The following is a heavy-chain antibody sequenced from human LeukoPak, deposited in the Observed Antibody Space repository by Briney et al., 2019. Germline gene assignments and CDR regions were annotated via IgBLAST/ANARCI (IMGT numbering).Heavy chain of an antibody. D-gene: IGHD3-3*01. J-gene: IGHJ5*02. CDR1: GFTFSSYG. CDR2: ISYDGSNK. V-gene: IGHV3-30*03. Sequence: GGSLRLSCAASGFTFSSYGMRWVRQAPGKGLEWVAVISYDGSNKYYADSVKGRFTISRDNSKNTLYLQMNSLRAEDTAVYYCATEQGNYDFWSGSWFDPWGQGTLVTVSS. CDR3: ATEQGNYDFWSGSWFDP.